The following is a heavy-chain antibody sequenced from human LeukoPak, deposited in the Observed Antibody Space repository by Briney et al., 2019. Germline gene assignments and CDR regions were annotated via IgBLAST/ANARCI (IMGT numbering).Heavy chain of an antibody. CDR1: GFTFSSYS. CDR2: ISTSSSTI. J-gene: IGHJ2*01. D-gene: IGHD2-2*01. CDR3: ARVFSGVRPSSRGNWYFDL. Sequence: GGSLRLSCAASGFTFSSYSMNWVRQAPGKGLEWVSYISTSSSTIYYADSVKGRFTISRDNAKNSLYLQMNSLRAEDTAVYYCARVFSGVRPSSRGNWYFDLWGRGTLVTVSS. V-gene: IGHV3-48*01.